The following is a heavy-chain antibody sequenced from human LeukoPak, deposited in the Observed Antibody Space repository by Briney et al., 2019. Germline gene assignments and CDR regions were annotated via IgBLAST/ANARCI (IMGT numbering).Heavy chain of an antibody. CDR3: ARTVYGDYVWFDP. CDR1: GFTFSSYS. Sequence: GGSLRLSCAASGFTFSSYSMSWIRQAPGKGLEWVSYISSSGSTIYYADSVKGRFTISRDNAKNSLYLQMNSLRAEDTAVYYCARTVYGDYVWFDPWGQGTLVTVSS. D-gene: IGHD4-17*01. CDR2: ISSSGSTI. V-gene: IGHV3-48*04. J-gene: IGHJ5*02.